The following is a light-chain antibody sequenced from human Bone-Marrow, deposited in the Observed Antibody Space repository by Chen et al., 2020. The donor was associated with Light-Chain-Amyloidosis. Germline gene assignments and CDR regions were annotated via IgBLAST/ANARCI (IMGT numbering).Light chain of an antibody. Sequence: QSALTQPPSASGSPGQSVTISCTGTSSDVGGHNYVSWYQQHPGKAPKLMIYEVTKRPSGVPDRFSVSKSGNTASLTVSGLHTEDEAAYYCSSYAGRNNLVFGGGTKLTV. CDR2: EVT. CDR1: SSDVGGHNY. J-gene: IGLJ3*02. V-gene: IGLV2-8*01. CDR3: SSYAGRNNLV.